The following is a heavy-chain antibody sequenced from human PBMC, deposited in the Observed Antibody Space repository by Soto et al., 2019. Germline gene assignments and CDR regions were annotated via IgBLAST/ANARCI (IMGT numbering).Heavy chain of an antibody. CDR1: GYFISNGYY. V-gene: IGHV4-38-2*02. CDR2: IYPTGTT. CDR3: ARDANYGLYYFDH. J-gene: IGHJ4*02. D-gene: IGHD3-10*01. Sequence: SETLSLTCAVSGYFISNGYYWDWIRQPPGKGLEWIGSIYPTGTTYYNPSLKSRVTISVDTSKNHFSLKLTSVTAADTTVYYCARDANYGLYYFDHWGQGTLVTVSS.